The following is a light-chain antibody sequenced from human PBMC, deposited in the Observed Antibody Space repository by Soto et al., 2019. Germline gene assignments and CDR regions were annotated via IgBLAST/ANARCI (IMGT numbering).Light chain of an antibody. CDR1: QSISPW. J-gene: IGKJ4*01. Sequence: DSQMTQFPSTLSASVGDRVTITCRASQSISPWLAWYQQKPGKAPKILISKASTLQSGVPPRFSGSGSGTEFTLTISSLQPDDFATYYCQQYERYPTTLGGGTKVDIK. CDR2: KAS. V-gene: IGKV1-5*03. CDR3: QQYERYPTT.